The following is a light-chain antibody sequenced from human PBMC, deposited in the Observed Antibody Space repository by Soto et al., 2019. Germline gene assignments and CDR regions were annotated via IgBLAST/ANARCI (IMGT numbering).Light chain of an antibody. CDR2: EVR. V-gene: IGLV2-14*01. CDR1: SSDVGDYDY. CDR3: SSYTNSNTWV. J-gene: IGLJ3*02. Sequence: QSALTQPTSVAGSTGQSITISCTGTSSDVGDYDYVSWYQQHPGKAPKLMIYEVRNRPSGVSNRFSGSKSGNTASLAISGLQAEDEANYYCSSYTNSNTWVFGGGTKLTV.